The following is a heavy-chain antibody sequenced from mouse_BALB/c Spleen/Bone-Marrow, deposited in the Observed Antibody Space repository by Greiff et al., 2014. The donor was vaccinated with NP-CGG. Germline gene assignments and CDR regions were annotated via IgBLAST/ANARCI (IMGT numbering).Heavy chain of an antibody. CDR2: VNPNNGST. V-gene: IGHV1-22*01. CDR3: ANCDDGSSNKYFDD. Sequence: VQLQQSGPDLVKPGASVKMSCTTSGFSLTDYYMHWVKQSHGKGLEWLGRVNPNNGSTNYNPKFKGMAILTVDNSSSTANMELRRLTTEDSAVDSGANCDDGSSNKYFDDWGPGTTVTVSS. CDR1: GFSLTDYY. J-gene: IGHJ1*01. D-gene: IGHD1-1*01.